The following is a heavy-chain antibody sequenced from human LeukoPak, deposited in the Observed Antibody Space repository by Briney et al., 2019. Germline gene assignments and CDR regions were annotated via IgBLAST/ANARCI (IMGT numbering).Heavy chain of an antibody. Sequence: SETLSLTCTVSGGSINSYFWSWIRQPPGKGLEWIGYIYYSGSTNYNPSLKSRVTISVDTSKNQFSLKLRSVTAADTAVYYCARGRGYSGYDFGYWGQGTLGTVSS. V-gene: IGHV4-59*01. J-gene: IGHJ4*02. CDR2: IYYSGST. CDR1: GGSINSYF. CDR3: ARGRGYSGYDFGY. D-gene: IGHD5-12*01.